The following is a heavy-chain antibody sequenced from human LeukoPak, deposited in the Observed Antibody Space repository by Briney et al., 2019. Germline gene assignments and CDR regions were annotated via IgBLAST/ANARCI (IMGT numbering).Heavy chain of an antibody. J-gene: IGHJ6*02. CDR2: IYPGDSDT. CDR1: GYSFTNYW. CDR3: ARPVTRYSGYDRDVYYYGMDV. D-gene: IGHD5-12*01. Sequence: GEFLKISCKGSGYSFTNYWIGWVRQMPGKGLEWMGIIYPGDSDTRYSPSFQGQVTISADKSISTAYLQWSSLKASDTAMYYCARPVTRYSGYDRDVYYYGMDVWGQGTTVTVSS. V-gene: IGHV5-51*01.